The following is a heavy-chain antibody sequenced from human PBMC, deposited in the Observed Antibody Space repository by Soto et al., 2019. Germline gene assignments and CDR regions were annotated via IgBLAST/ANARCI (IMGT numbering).Heavy chain of an antibody. Sequence: PGGSLRLSCAASGFTFSSYAMHWVRQAPGKGLEWVAVISYDGSNKYYADSVKGRFTISRDNSKNTLYLQMNSLRAEDTAVYYCARDQRWQHYYGMDVWGQGTTVTVSS. D-gene: IGHD4-17*01. CDR1: GFTFSSYA. CDR2: ISYDGSNK. J-gene: IGHJ6*02. V-gene: IGHV3-30*14. CDR3: ARDQRWQHYYGMDV.